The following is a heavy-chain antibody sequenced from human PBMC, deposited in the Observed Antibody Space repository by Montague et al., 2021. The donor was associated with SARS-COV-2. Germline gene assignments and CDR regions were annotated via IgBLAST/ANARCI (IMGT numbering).Heavy chain of an antibody. Sequence: TLSLTCSVSGGPMINNYWSWIRQPPGKGLKWMGYIYYTGSTDYXXPLESRATLSIDTSKNEFSLKLTSVTAADTAVYYCARGGGRLQYSYYYGMDVWGQGTTVTVSS. D-gene: IGHD5-12*01. CDR1: GGPMINNY. J-gene: IGHJ6*02. CDR2: IYYTGST. CDR3: ARGGGRLQYSYYYGMDV. V-gene: IGHV4-59*01.